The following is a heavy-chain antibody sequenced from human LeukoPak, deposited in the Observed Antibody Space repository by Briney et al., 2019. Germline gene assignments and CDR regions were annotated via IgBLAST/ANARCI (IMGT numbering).Heavy chain of an antibody. CDR2: SSANSRST. D-gene: IGHD5-24*01. V-gene: IGHV3-9*01. Sequence: GRSLRLACAASGFTFDDYAMNWVRQGPGKGLEWVAGSSANSRSTGYGDSVKGRFTISRDNAKNSLYLEMNDLRTEDTALYYCAKETGDGADTAYYGMDVWGQGTTVTVSS. CDR1: GFTFDDYA. CDR3: AKETGDGADTAYYGMDV. J-gene: IGHJ6*02.